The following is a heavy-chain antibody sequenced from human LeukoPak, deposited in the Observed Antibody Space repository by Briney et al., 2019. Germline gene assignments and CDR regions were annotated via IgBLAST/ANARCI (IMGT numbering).Heavy chain of an antibody. Sequence: GGSLRLSCAASGFTFSSYAMSWVRQAPGKGLEWVSAISGSGGSTYYADSVKGRFTISRDNSKNTLYLQMNSLRAEDTAVYYCAKHIVGASGYYYYGMDVWGQGTTVTVSS. CDR3: AKHIVGASGYYYYGMDV. J-gene: IGHJ6*02. CDR1: GFTFSSYA. D-gene: IGHD1-26*01. V-gene: IGHV3-23*01. CDR2: ISGSGGST.